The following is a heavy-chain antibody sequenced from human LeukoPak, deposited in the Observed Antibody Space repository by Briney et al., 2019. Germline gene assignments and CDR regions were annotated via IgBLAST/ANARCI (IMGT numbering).Heavy chain of an antibody. J-gene: IGHJ4*02. V-gene: IGHV1-18*01. Sequence: ASVKVSCKASGYTFINYAISWVRQAPGQGLEWMGWISAYNGNTNCAQKLQGRVTMTTDTSTSTAYMELRSLRSDDTAVYYCARGGSASTGSHFDYWGQGTLVTVSS. D-gene: IGHD3-22*01. CDR2: ISAYNGNT. CDR1: GYTFINYA. CDR3: ARGGSASTGSHFDY.